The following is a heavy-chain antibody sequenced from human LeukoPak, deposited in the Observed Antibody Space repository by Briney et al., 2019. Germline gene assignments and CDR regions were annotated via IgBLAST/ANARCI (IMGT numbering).Heavy chain of an antibody. V-gene: IGHV1-2*02. Sequence: ASAKVSCKASGYTFTGYYMHWVRQAPGQGLEWMGWINPNSGGTNYAQKFQGRVTMTRDTSISTACMELSRLRSDDTAVSYCARAKVDYGDYGDAFDIWGQGTMVTVSS. J-gene: IGHJ3*02. CDR3: ARAKVDYGDYGDAFDI. CDR1: GYTFTGYY. D-gene: IGHD4-17*01. CDR2: INPNSGGT.